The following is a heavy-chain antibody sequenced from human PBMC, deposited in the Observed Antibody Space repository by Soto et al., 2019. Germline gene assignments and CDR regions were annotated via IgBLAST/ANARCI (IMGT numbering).Heavy chain of an antibody. CDR3: ARCGDYTIFGVVPRVYYYGMDV. CDR1: GYTFTSYG. CDR2: ISAYNGNT. J-gene: IGHJ6*02. V-gene: IGHV1-18*01. D-gene: IGHD3-3*01. Sequence: GASVKVSCKASGYTFTSYGISWVRQAPGQGLEWMGWISAYNGNTNYAQKLQGRVTMTTDTSTSTAYMELRSLRSDDTAVYYCARCGDYTIFGVVPRVYYYGMDVWGQGTTVTVSS.